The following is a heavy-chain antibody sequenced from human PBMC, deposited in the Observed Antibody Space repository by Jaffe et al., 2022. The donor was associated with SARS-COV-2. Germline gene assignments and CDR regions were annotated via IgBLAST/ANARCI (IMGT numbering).Heavy chain of an antibody. D-gene: IGHD3-22*01. V-gene: IGHV1-18*01. CDR2: ISAYNGNT. J-gene: IGHJ3*02. CDR1: GYTFTSYG. CDR3: ARDIGRRITMIVNDAFDI. Sequence: QVQLVQSGAEVKKPGASVKVSCKASGYTFTSYGISWVRQAPGQGLEWMGWISAYNGNTNYAQKLQGRVTMTTDTSTSTAYMELRSLRSDDTAVYYCARDIGRRITMIVNDAFDIWGQGTMVTVSS.